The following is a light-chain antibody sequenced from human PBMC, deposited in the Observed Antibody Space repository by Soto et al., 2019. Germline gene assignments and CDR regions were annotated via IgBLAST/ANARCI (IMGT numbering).Light chain of an antibody. CDR3: AAWDDSLNGPV. V-gene: IGLV1-44*01. Sequence: QSVLTQPPSASGTPGQRVTISCSGSSSNIGSNTVNWYQQLPGTAPRLLIYNSYQRPSGVPDRFSGSKSGTSASLAISGLQSEDEADYYCAAWDDSLNGPVFGGGTQLTVL. J-gene: IGLJ3*02. CDR1: SSNIGSNT. CDR2: NSY.